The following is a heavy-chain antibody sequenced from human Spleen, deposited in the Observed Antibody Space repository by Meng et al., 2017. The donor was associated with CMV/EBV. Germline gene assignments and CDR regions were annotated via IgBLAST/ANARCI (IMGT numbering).Heavy chain of an antibody. CDR1: GFTFSYYA. CDR3: AKDFVGAAPRGFDY. Sequence: SGFTFSYYAMHWVRQGPGKGLEWVAFIRHDGSDKYYADSVKGRFTISRDNSKNTLYLQMNSLRTEDTAVYYCAKDFVGAAPRGFDYWGQGTLVTVSS. CDR2: IRHDGSDK. V-gene: IGHV3-30*02. J-gene: IGHJ4*02. D-gene: IGHD1-26*01.